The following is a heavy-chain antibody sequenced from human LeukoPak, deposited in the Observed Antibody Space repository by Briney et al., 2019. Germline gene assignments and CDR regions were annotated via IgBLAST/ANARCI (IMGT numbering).Heavy chain of an antibody. V-gene: IGHV3-23*01. CDR1: GFTFSSYA. J-gene: IGHJ4*02. CDR2: ISGSGGST. CDR3: AKDGELGFSSWYTLDY. D-gene: IGHD6-13*01. Sequence: PGGSLRLSCAASGFTFSSYAMSWVRQAPGKGLEWVSAISGSGGSTYYADSVKGRFTISRDNSKNTLYLQMNSLRAEDTAVYYCAKDGELGFSSWYTLDYWGQGTLVTVSS.